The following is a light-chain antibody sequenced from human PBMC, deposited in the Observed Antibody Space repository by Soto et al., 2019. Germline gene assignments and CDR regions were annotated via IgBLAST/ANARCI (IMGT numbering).Light chain of an antibody. CDR1: QSVSSN. CDR2: GAS. J-gene: IGKJ1*01. CDR3: QQYYNWPRGT. V-gene: IGKV3-15*01. Sequence: EIVMTQSPATLSVSPGERVTLSCRASQSVSSNLAWYQQKPGQAPSLLISGASTRATGIPARFSGSGSGTEFPLTISSLQAADFAVYHCQQYYNWPRGTFGQGTKVEIK.